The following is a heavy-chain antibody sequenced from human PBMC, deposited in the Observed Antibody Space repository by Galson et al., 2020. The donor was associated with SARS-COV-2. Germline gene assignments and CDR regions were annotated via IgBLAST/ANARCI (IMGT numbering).Heavy chain of an antibody. J-gene: IGHJ6*02. CDR3: AKDQGDYRYYGMDV. D-gene: IGHD4-17*01. CDR2: MSYDGSKE. Sequence: GGSLRLSCAASGFSFSDYGMHWVRQTPGKGLEWVAVMSYDGSKEYYSDSVKGQFSISRDNSKNTLSLQMNSLGPEDTAIYFCAKDQGDYRYYGMDVWGQGTAVTVSS. CDR1: GFSFSDYG. V-gene: IGHV3-30*18.